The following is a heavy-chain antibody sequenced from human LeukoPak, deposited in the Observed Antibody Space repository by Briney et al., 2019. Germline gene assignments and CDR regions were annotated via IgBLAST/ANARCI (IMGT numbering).Heavy chain of an antibody. V-gene: IGHV1-3*01. J-gene: IGHJ4*02. Sequence: GASVKVSCKASGYTFTSYAIHWVRQAPGQRLEWMGWINAGNGNTKYSQKFQGRVTITRDTSASTAYMELSSLRSEDTAVYYRARGLLWFGELSPPGYWGQGTLVTVSS. D-gene: IGHD3-10*01. CDR1: GYTFTSYA. CDR2: INAGNGNT. CDR3: ARGLLWFGELSPPGY.